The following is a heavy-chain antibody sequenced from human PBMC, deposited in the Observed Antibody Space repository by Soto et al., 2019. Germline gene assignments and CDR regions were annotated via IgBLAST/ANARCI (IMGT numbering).Heavy chain of an antibody. CDR3: ARARRYCSSTSCSLNWFDP. Sequence: PGGSLRLSCAASGFTFSSYWMHWVRQAPGKGLVWVSRINSDGSSTSYADSVKGRFTISRDNAKNTLYLQMNSLRAEDTAVYYCARARRYCSSTSCSLNWFDPWGQGTLVTVSS. V-gene: IGHV3-74*01. CDR1: GFTFSSYW. CDR2: INSDGSST. D-gene: IGHD2-2*01. J-gene: IGHJ5*02.